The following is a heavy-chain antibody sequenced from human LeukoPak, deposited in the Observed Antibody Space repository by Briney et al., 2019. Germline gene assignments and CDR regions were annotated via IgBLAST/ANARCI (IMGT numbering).Heavy chain of an antibody. D-gene: IGHD5-18*01. V-gene: IGHV4-59*08. Sequence: SETLSLTCTVSGGSISSYYWSWIRQPPGKGLEWLGYIFYSGSTNYKSSLKNRVTISVDMSKSQFSLKLSSVTAADTAVYYCARHPSAMAGFDPWGQGTLVTVSS. CDR3: ARHPSAMAGFDP. CDR1: GGSISSYY. CDR2: IFYSGST. J-gene: IGHJ5*02.